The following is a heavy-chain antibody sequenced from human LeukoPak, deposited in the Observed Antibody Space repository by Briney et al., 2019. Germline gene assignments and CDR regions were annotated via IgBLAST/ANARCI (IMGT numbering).Heavy chain of an antibody. D-gene: IGHD1-26*01. Sequence: GGSLRLSCAASGFTVSSNYMSWVRQAPGKGLQWVSYISSGSNTIYYADSVKDRFTISRDNAKNTLYLQMNSLRAEDTAVYYCATESGTYSGTCFDYWGQGTLVTVSS. CDR2: ISSGSNTI. CDR1: GFTVSSNY. V-gene: IGHV3-48*01. J-gene: IGHJ4*02. CDR3: ATESGTYSGTCFDY.